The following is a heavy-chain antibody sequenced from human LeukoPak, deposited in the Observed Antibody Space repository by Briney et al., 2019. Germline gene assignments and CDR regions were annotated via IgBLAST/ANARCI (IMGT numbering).Heavy chain of an antibody. CDR3: ARWDIVVVPAAIGYFDY. CDR1: GGTFSSYA. V-gene: IGHV1-69*01. J-gene: IGHJ4*02. D-gene: IGHD2-2*02. CDR2: IIPIFGTA. Sequence: SVKVSCKASGGTFSSYAISWVRQAPGQGLEWMGGIIPIFGTANYAQKFQGRVTVTADESTSTAYMELSSLRSEDTAVYYCARWDIVVVPAAIGYFDYWGQGTLVTVSS.